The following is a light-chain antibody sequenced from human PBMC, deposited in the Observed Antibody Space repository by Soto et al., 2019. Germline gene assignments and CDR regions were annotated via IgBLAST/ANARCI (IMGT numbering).Light chain of an antibody. CDR3: SSYTSATTYV. Sequence: QSVLTQPASVSGSPGQSITISCTGTSSDVGAYNYASWYQQYPGEAPKVIIYDASHRPAGVSNRFSGSKSGNTASLTISGLQTQDEADYYCSSYTSATTYVFGTGTKVTVL. V-gene: IGLV2-14*01. J-gene: IGLJ1*01. CDR2: DAS. CDR1: SSDVGAYNY.